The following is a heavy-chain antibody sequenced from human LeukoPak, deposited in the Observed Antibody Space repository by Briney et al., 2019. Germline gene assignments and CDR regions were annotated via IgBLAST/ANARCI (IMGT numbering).Heavy chain of an antibody. CDR2: INHSGST. D-gene: IGHD4-17*01. V-gene: IGHV4-38-2*02. CDR3: ASSVTTKRRPDAFDI. Sequence: SETLSLTCTVSGYSISSGYYWSWIRQPPGKGLEWIGEINHSGSTNYNPSLKSRVTISVDTSKNQFSLKLSSVTAADTAVYYCASSVTTKRRPDAFDIWGQGTMVTVSS. CDR1: GYSISSGYY. J-gene: IGHJ3*02.